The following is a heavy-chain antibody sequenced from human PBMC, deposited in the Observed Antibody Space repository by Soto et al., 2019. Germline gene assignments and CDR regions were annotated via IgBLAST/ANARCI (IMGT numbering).Heavy chain of an antibody. D-gene: IGHD6-13*01. Sequence: SETLSLTCAVYGGSLSDYNWSWIRQPPGKGLEWIGEINHSGSTNYNPSLTSRATISVDTSKNQFSLKLSSVTAADTAVYYCASSNIAAAGFYYYGMDVWGRGTTVTVSS. CDR3: ASSNIAAAGFYYYGMDV. CDR1: GGSLSDYN. V-gene: IGHV4-34*01. J-gene: IGHJ6*02. CDR2: INHSGST.